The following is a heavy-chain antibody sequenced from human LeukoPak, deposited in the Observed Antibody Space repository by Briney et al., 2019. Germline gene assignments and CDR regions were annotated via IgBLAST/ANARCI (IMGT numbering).Heavy chain of an antibody. CDR2: ISYDGSNK. CDR1: GFTFSSYA. J-gene: IGHJ4*02. Sequence: PGGSLRLSCAASGFTFSSYAMHWVRQAPGKGLEWVAVISYDGSNKYYADSVKGRFTISRDNSKNTLYLQMSSLRAEDTAVYYCARDAEGITGTLDYWGQGTLVTVSS. V-gene: IGHV3-30-3*01. CDR3: ARDAEGITGTLDY. D-gene: IGHD1-20*01.